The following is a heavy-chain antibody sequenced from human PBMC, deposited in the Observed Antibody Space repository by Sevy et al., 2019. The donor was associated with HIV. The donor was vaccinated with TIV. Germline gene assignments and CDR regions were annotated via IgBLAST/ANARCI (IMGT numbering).Heavy chain of an antibody. CDR2: FDPEDGER. D-gene: IGHD3-22*01. CDR1: GHTLTELP. Sequence: ASVKVSCKFSGHTLTELPIHWVRNAPGKRLEWMGRFDPEDGERIYAQKFQGRVTMTEDTSTDTAYMGLSSLRSEDTALYYCASTREYYSDNSGYFDYWGQGTLVTVSS. V-gene: IGHV1-24*01. CDR3: ASTREYYSDNSGYFDY. J-gene: IGHJ4*02.